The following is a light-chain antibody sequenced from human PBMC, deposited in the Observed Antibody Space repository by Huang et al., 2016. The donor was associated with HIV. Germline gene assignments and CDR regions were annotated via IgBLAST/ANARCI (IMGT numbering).Light chain of an antibody. Sequence: DIQMTQSPSSVSASVGDRVTITCRASQGISNWLAWYQQKPGKAPKLLIYAASTLQSGVPPRFSCGGSGTDFILTISSLQPEDFATYYCRQTNSFPPTFGPGTKLDIK. V-gene: IGKV1-12*01. CDR1: QGISNW. CDR3: RQTNSFPPT. J-gene: IGKJ2*01. CDR2: AAS.